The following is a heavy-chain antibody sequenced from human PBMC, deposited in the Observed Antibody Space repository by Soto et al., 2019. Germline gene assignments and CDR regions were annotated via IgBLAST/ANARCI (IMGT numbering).Heavy chain of an antibody. J-gene: IGHJ5*02. CDR3: ARGDYDYIWGSYRSTPRRDWFDP. D-gene: IGHD3-16*02. Sequence: QVQLVQSGAEVKKPGASVKVSCKASGYTFTGYYMHWVRQAPGQGLECMGWINPNSGGTNYAQKFQGWVTMTRDTSISQAYMELSRLRSDDTAVYYCARGDYDYIWGSYRSTPRRDWFDPWGQGTLVTVSS. CDR1: GYTFTGYY. CDR2: INPNSGGT. V-gene: IGHV1-2*04.